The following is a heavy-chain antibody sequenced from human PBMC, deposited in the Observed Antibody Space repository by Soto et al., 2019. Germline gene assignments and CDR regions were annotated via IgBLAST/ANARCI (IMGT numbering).Heavy chain of an antibody. V-gene: IGHV3-23*01. CDR1: GFTFSSYA. J-gene: IGHJ5*02. Sequence: PGGSLRLSCAASGFTFSSYAMSWVRQAPGKGLAWVSAISGSGGSTYYADSVKGRFTISRDNSKNTLYLQMNSLRAEDTAVYYCAKDIVLMVYAIPGGDWFDPWGQGTLVTVSS. CDR3: AKDIVLMVYAIPGGDWFDP. CDR2: ISGSGGST. D-gene: IGHD2-8*01.